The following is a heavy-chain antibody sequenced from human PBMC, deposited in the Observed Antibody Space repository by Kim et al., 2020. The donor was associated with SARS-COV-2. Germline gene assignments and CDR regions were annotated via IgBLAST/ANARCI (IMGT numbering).Heavy chain of an antibody. J-gene: IGHJ4*02. CDR3: ARSTIFGVVTTPCDY. V-gene: IGHV3-23*01. D-gene: IGHD3-3*01. Sequence: DSVKGRFTISRDNSKNTLYLQMNSLRAEDTAVYYCARSTIFGVVTTPCDYWGQGTLVTVSS.